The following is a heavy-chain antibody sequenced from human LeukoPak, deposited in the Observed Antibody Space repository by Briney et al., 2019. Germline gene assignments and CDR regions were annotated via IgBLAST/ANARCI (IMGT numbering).Heavy chain of an antibody. CDR2: IYYSGST. CDR3: ARHKRGSYYAFDY. CDR1: GGSISSYY. J-gene: IGHJ4*02. D-gene: IGHD1-26*01. V-gene: IGHV4-59*08. Sequence: PSETLSLTCTVSGGSISSYYWSWIRQPPGKGLEWIGYIYYSGSTNYNPSLKSRVTISVDTSKNQFSLKLSSVTAADTAVYYCARHKRGSYYAFDYWGQGTLVTVSS.